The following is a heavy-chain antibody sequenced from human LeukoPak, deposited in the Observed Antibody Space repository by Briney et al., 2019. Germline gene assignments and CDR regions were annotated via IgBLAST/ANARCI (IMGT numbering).Heavy chain of an antibody. CDR3: ARGVSAYYDSSGYYPSDY. V-gene: IGHV1-8*03. D-gene: IGHD3-22*01. J-gene: IGHJ4*02. CDR2: MNPNSGNT. CDR1: GYTFTGYY. Sequence: ASVKVSCKASGYTFTGYYMHWVRQAPGQGLEWMGWMNPNSGNTGYAQKFQGRVTITRNTSISTAYMELSSLRSEDTAVYYCARGVSAYYDSSGYYPSDYWGQGTLVTVSS.